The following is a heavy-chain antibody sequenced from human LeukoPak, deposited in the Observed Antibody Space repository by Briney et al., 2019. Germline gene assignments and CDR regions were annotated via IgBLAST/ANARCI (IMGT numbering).Heavy chain of an antibody. CDR1: GYTFTSYG. D-gene: IGHD1-7*01. CDR2: ISAYNGNT. J-gene: IGHJ6*02. CDR3: ARYAGTFGYYYYGMDV. Sequence: ASVKVSCKASGYTFTSYGISWVRQAPGQGLEWMGWISAYNGNTNYAQKLQGRVTMTTDPSTSTAYMELRSLRSDDTAVYYCARYAGTFGYYYYGMDVWGQGTTVTVSS. V-gene: IGHV1-18*01.